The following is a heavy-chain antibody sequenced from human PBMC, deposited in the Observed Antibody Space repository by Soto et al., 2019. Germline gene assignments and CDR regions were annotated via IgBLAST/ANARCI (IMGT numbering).Heavy chain of an antibody. Sequence: SETLSLTCTVAGGSISSYHWSWIRQPPGKGLEWIGYISYSGSTSYNPSLKSRVTISLDTSKNQFSLMLNSVTAADTAVYYCARTYYDFWGGHYYYYMDVWGKGTTVTVSS. D-gene: IGHD3-3*01. V-gene: IGHV4-59*01. J-gene: IGHJ6*03. CDR3: ARTYYDFWGGHYYYYMDV. CDR1: GGSISSYH. CDR2: ISYSGST.